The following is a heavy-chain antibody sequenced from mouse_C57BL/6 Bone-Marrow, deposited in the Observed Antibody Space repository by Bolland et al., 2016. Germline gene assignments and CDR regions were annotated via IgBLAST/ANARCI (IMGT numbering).Heavy chain of an antibody. CDR3: ARNWDDAMDY. D-gene: IGHD4-1*01. CDR2: DT. V-gene: IGHV1-47*01. Sequence: DTKYNEKFKGKATLTVEKSSSTVYLELSRLTSDDSAVYYCARNWDDAMDYWGQGTS. J-gene: IGHJ4*01.